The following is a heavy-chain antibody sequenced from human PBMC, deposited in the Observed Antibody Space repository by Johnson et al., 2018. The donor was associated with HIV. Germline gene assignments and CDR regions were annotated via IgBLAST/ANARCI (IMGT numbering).Heavy chain of an antibody. D-gene: IGHD1-26*01. V-gene: IGHV3-30-3*01. CDR1: GFTFSSYA. CDR3: ARSIVGAIVDAFDI. J-gene: IGHJ3*02. Sequence: QEQLVESGGGLVKPGGSLRLSCAASGFTFSSYAMHWVRQAPGKGLEWVAVISYDGSNKYYADSVKGRFTISRDNAKNSLYLQMNSLRAEATAVYYCARSIVGAIVDAFDIWGQGTMVTVSS. CDR2: ISYDGSNK.